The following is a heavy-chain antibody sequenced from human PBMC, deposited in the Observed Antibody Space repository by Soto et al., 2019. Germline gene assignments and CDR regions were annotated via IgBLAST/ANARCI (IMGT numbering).Heavy chain of an antibody. CDR3: AIXTYYYDSSPSDYYGMDV. CDR2: IIPIFGTA. Sequence: GASVKVSCKASGGTFSSYAISWVRQAPGQGLEWMGGIIPIFGTANYAQKFQGRVTITADESTSTAYMELSSLRSEDTAVYYCAIXTYYYDSSPSDYYGMDVWGQGTTVTVSS. CDR1: GGTFSSYA. D-gene: IGHD3-22*01. J-gene: IGHJ6*02. V-gene: IGHV1-69*13.